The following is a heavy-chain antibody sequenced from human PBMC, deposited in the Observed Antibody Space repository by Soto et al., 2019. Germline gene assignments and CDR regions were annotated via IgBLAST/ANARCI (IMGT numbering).Heavy chain of an antibody. Sequence: PGGSLRLSCAVCGFTFSSYEMSWVRQDTGKGLQFAGCIFSSRSTIYYAVCMKGLFTISRDNTKNSLYLQMNSLRAEDTSVYYCARDAMVRGFDPWGQGTLVTVAS. D-gene: IGHD3-10*01. J-gene: IGHJ5*02. CDR3: ARDAMVRGFDP. CDR1: GFTFSSYE. V-gene: IGHV3-48*03. CDR2: IFSSRSTI.